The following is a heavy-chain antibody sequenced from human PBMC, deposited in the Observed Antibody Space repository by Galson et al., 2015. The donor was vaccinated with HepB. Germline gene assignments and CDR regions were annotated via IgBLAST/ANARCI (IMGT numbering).Heavy chain of an antibody. J-gene: IGHJ4*02. Sequence: SVKVSCKASGYTFTSFGITWVRQAPGQGLEWMGWISAYNGNTNFAQKFQGRVTMTTDTSTYTAYMELRSLRSDDTAMYFCARGGGVRGADYWGQGTLVTVSS. CDR3: ARGGGVRGADY. CDR2: ISAYNGNT. D-gene: IGHD3-10*01. CDR1: GYTFTSFG. V-gene: IGHV1-18*01.